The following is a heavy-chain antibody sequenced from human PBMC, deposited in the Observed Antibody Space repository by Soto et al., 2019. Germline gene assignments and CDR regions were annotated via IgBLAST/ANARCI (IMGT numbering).Heavy chain of an antibody. J-gene: IGHJ4*02. CDR2: IWYDGSNK. V-gene: IGHV3-33*01. Sequence: GGSLRLSCAASGFTFSSYGMHWVRQAPGKGLEWVAVIWYDGSNKYYADSVKGRFTISRDNSKNTLYLQMNSLRAEDTAVYYCAREVGGYSGYVYDYWGQGTLVTVSS. D-gene: IGHD5-12*01. CDR3: AREVGGYSGYVYDY. CDR1: GFTFSSYG.